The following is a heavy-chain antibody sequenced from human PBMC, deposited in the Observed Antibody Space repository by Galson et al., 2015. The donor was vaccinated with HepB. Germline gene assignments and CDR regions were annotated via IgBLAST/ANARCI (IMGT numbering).Heavy chain of an antibody. V-gene: IGHV1-18*01. D-gene: IGHD5/OR15-5a*01. CDR3: ALYELRSGPGPFDY. CDR2: ISAYNGNT. CDR1: GYTFTSYG. J-gene: IGHJ4*02. Sequence: SVKVSCKASGYTFTSYGISWVRQAPGQGLEWMGWISAYNGNTNYAQKLQGRVTMTTDTSTSTAYMELRSLRSDDTAVYYCALYELRSGPGPFDYWGQGTLVTVSS.